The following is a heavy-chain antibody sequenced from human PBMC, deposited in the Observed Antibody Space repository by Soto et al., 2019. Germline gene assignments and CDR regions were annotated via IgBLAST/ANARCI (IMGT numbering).Heavy chain of an antibody. CDR3: AESRGSVNYGLDYDYYMDV. CDR2: ISGSGDRT. D-gene: IGHD3-16*01. V-gene: IGHV3-23*01. Sequence: EVQLLESGGGLVQPGGSLRLSCAASGLTFSSYAMSWVRQAPGKGLEWVSAISGSGDRTYYADSVKGRFTISRDYSANTLYLQMNSLSAEDTAVYYCAESRGSVNYGLDYDYYMDVWGKGTTVTVSS. J-gene: IGHJ6*03. CDR1: GLTFSSYA.